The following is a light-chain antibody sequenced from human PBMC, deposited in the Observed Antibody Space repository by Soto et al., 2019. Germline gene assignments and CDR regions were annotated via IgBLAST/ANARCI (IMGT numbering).Light chain of an antibody. CDR2: DAS. J-gene: IGKJ5*01. V-gene: IGKV3D-15*01. Sequence: EIVMTQSPSTLSVSPGERVTLSCRASQSVSSYLAWYQQKPGQAPRLLIYDASSRATGIPARFSGSGSGTEFTLTISSLQSEDFAIYYCQQYHNWPPITFGQGTRLEIK. CDR1: QSVSSY. CDR3: QQYHNWPPIT.